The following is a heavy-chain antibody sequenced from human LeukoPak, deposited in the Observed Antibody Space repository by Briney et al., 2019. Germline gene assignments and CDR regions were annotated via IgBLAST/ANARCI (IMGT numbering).Heavy chain of an antibody. D-gene: IGHD1-26*01. V-gene: IGHV1-2*02. J-gene: IGHJ5*02. CDR1: GYTFTGYY. Sequence: ASVKVSCKASGYTFTGYYMHWVRQAPGQGLEWMGWINPNSGGTNYAQKFQGRVTMTRDTSISTAYMEPSGLRSDDTAVYYCARGVGATGNWFDPWGQGTLVTVSS. CDR2: INPNSGGT. CDR3: ARGVGATGNWFDP.